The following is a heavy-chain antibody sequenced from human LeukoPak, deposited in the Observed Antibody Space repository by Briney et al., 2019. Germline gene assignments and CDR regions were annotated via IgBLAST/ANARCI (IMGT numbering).Heavy chain of an antibody. Sequence: SETLSLTCTVSGASISSYYWSWIRQPPGKGLEWIGYIYYSGSTRYSPSLRSRVTISVDTSKNQFSLRLSSVTAADTAVYYCAKGPYFDLWGRGTLVTVSS. J-gene: IGHJ2*01. CDR2: IYYSGST. V-gene: IGHV4-59*01. CDR3: AKGPYFDL. CDR1: GASISSYY.